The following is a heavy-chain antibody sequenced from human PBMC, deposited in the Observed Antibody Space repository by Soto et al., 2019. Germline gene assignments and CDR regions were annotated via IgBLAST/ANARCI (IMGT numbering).Heavy chain of an antibody. J-gene: IGHJ4*02. Sequence: ASVKVSCKASGGTFSSYTISWVRQAPGQGLEWMGGIIATSRTTNYAQKFQGRVTITADESTSTAYMELSSLRAEDTAVYYCARDKRDLRFLEWSYYFDYWGQGTLVTVSS. CDR2: IIATSRTT. CDR3: ARDKRDLRFLEWSYYFDY. V-gene: IGHV1-69*13. CDR1: GGTFSSYT. D-gene: IGHD3-3*01.